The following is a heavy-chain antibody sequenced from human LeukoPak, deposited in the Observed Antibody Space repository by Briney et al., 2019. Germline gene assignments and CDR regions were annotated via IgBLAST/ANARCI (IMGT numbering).Heavy chain of an antibody. Sequence: GASVKVSCKASGYTFTSYYMHWVRQAPGQGLEWMGIINPSGGSTSYAQKFQGRVTMTRDTSTSTVYMELSSLRSEDTAVYYCARDKQWLYGDNYFDYWGQGTLVTVSS. CDR1: GYTFTSYY. CDR3: ARDKQWLYGDNYFDY. J-gene: IGHJ4*02. CDR2: INPSGGST. D-gene: IGHD6-19*01. V-gene: IGHV1-46*01.